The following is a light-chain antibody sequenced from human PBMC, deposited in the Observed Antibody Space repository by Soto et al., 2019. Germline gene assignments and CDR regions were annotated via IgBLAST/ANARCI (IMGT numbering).Light chain of an antibody. CDR3: TSWTSTSTYV. CDR1: SIDVGGYNY. Sequence: QSVLTQDASVSGSPGQSITISCTRTSIDVGGYNYVSWYQQHPGKAPKLMIYDVFTRPSGISNRFSGSKSGNTASLTISALQAEDEADYYCTSWTSTSTYVFGSGTKVTVL. CDR2: DVF. V-gene: IGLV2-14*01. J-gene: IGLJ1*01.